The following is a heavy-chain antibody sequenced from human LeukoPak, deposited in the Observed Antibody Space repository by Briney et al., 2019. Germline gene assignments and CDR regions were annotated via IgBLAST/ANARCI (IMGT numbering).Heavy chain of an antibody. CDR1: GGTFSSYA. CDR3: AREGIYSSSWYLYHYYYGMDV. D-gene: IGHD6-13*01. CDR2: IIPIFGTA. J-gene: IGHJ6*02. V-gene: IGHV1-69*13. Sequence: SVKVSCKASGGTFSSYAISWVRQAPGLGLEWMGGIIPIFGTANYAQKFQGRVTITADESTSTAYMELSSLRSEDTAVYYCAREGIYSSSWYLYHYYYGMDVWGQGTTVTVSS.